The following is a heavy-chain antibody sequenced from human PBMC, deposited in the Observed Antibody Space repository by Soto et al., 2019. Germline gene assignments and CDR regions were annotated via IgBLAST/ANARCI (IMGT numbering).Heavy chain of an antibody. D-gene: IGHD6-13*01. CDR3: ERKTWYSGVYYFDY. CDR1: GGSISSYY. V-gene: IGHV4-59*01. J-gene: IGHJ4*02. Sequence: SETLSLTCTVSGGSISSYYWSWIRQPPGKGLEWIGYIYYSGSTNYNPSLKSRVTISVDTSKNKFSLKLSSVTAADTAVYYCERKTWYSGVYYFDYWGQGTLVTVFS. CDR2: IYYSGST.